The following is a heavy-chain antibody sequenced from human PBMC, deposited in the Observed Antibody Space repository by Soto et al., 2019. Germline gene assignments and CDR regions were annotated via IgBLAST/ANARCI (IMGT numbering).Heavy chain of an antibody. CDR2: ISAYNGNT. D-gene: IGHD6-6*01. CDR3: ARDHFLVHSSSSFDY. J-gene: IGHJ4*02. CDR1: GGTFSSYA. Sequence: QVQLVQSGAEVKKPGSSVKVSCKASGGTFSSYAISWVRQSPGQGLEWMGGISAYNGNTNYAQKVQGRVTMTTDTSTSTAYMELRSLRSDDTAVYYCARDHFLVHSSSSFDYWGQGTLVTVSS. V-gene: IGHV1-18*01.